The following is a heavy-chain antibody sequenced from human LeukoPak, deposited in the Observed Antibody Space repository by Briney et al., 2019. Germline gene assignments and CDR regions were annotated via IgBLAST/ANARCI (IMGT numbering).Heavy chain of an antibody. Sequence: SETLSLTCTVSGDSISSSTYSTTYYWGWIRQPPGKGLEWIGSITYSGTTHYNASLKSRVTISVDTSKNQISLKLTFVTAADTAFYFCARENVVAQGTFDYWGQGALVTVSS. J-gene: IGHJ4*02. CDR1: GDSISSSTYSTTYY. D-gene: IGHD2-21*01. CDR3: ARENVVAQGTFDY. CDR2: ITYSGTT. V-gene: IGHV4-39*07.